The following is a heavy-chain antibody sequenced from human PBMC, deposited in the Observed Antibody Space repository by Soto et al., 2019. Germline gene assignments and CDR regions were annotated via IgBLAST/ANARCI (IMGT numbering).Heavy chain of an antibody. Sequence: GGSLRLSCAASGFNFDDYSMHWVRQAPGKGLEWVSLINWDGSNTYYADSVEGRFTISRDNSRNSVYLEMNSLRTEDTALYLCAKVSNQHSWNEGLDSWGKGTLVTVSS. CDR2: INWDGSNT. CDR3: AKVSNQHSWNEGLDS. D-gene: IGHD1-20*01. J-gene: IGHJ4*02. V-gene: IGHV3-43*01. CDR1: GFNFDDYS.